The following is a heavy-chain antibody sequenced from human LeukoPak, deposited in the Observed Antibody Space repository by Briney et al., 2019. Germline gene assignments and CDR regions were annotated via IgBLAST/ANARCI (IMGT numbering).Heavy chain of an antibody. CDR2: IYHSGST. V-gene: IGHV4-4*02. CDR1: GGSISSSNW. D-gene: IGHD6-13*01. J-gene: IGHJ5*02. Sequence: SETLSLTCAVSGGSISSSNWWSWVRQPPGKGLEWIGEIYHSGSTNYNPSLKSRVTISVDKSKNQYSLKLSSVTAADTAVYYCARRSRGWGKAAGTNWFDPWGQGTLVTVSS. CDR3: ARRSRGWGKAAGTNWFDP.